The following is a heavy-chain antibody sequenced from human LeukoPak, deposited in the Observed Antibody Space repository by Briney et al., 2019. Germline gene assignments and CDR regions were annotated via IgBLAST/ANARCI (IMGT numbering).Heavy chain of an antibody. D-gene: IGHD2-2*01. CDR3: ARPFTDCSSTSCSYYYYGMDV. CDR1: GFTFSSYA. Sequence: GGSLRLSCAASGFTFSSYAMHWVRQAPGKGLEWVAVISYDGSNKYYADSVKGRFTISRDNSKNTLYLQMNSLRAEDTAVYYCARPFTDCSSTSCSYYYYGMDVWGQGTTVTASS. J-gene: IGHJ6*02. V-gene: IGHV3-30*04. CDR2: ISYDGSNK.